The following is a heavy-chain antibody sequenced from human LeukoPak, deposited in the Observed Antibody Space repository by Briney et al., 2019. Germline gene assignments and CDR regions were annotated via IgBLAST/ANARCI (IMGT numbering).Heavy chain of an antibody. CDR1: GFTFSSYE. D-gene: IGHD4-23*01. Sequence: GGSLRLSCAASGFTFSSYEMNWVRQAPGKGLEWVSYISSSGTTIYYADSVKGRFTISRDNAKKSVYLQMNSLRAEDTAVYYCARDHRVATAAFDIWGQGTVVTVSS. V-gene: IGHV3-48*03. J-gene: IGHJ3*02. CDR3: ARDHRVATAAFDI. CDR2: ISSSGTTI.